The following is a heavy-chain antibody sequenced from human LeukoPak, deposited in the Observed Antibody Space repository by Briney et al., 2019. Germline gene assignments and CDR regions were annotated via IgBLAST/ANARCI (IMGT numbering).Heavy chain of an antibody. V-gene: IGHV3-21*01. J-gene: IGHJ4*02. CDR3: ARAYNWNDPSSFDY. CDR2: MSSSSSHI. D-gene: IGHD1-1*01. CDR1: GFTFSSYS. Sequence: GGSLRLSCAPSGFTFSSYSIDWVRQAPGEGLECVSSMSSSSSHIYYADSVKGRLTISRDNAKNSLYLQVNRLRAEDTGVYVCARAYNWNDPSSFDYWGQGTLVTVSS.